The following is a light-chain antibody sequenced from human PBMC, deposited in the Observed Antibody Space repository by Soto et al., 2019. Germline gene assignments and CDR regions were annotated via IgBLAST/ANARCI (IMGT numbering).Light chain of an antibody. CDR2: DVD. J-gene: IGLJ1*01. CDR1: SSDVGAYDY. Sequence: QSALTQPRSVSGSPGQSVTISCTGTSSDVGAYDYVSWYQQHPGKAPKLMIYDVDKRPSGVPDRFSGSKSGNTASLTISGLQAEDEGIYFCCSYVGGYTFDVFGTGTKLTVL. CDR3: CSYVGGYTFDV. V-gene: IGLV2-11*01.